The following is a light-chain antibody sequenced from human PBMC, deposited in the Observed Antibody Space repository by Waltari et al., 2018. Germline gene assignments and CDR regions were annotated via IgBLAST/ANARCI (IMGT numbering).Light chain of an antibody. CDR1: SSDVGGYNA. V-gene: IGLV2-11*01. J-gene: IGLJ1*01. Sequence: QSALTQPCSVAGSPGQSVTISCPGSSSDVGGYNAVSWYQQFPGKGPKVLIYDVSKRLSGVPDRFSGSKSGNTASLTISGLQAEDEAAYYCCSYAGTYTFFVFGSGTEVTVL. CDR3: CSYAGTYTFFV. CDR2: DVS.